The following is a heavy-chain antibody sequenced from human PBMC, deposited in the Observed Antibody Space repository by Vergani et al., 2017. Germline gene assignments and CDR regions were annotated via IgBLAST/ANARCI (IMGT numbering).Heavy chain of an antibody. CDR1: GYSISSGYY. J-gene: IGHJ3*02. V-gene: IGHV4-38-2*01. CDR2: IYHSGST. Sequence: QVQLQESGPGLVKPSETLSLTCAVSGYSISSGYYWGWIRQPPGKGLEWIGSIYHSGSTYYNPSLKSQFTTSEDTSKNQFSLQLSSVTAAETAVYYCARHQYYDCWSGYYMDYGFDIWGQGTMVTVSS. CDR3: ARHQYYDCWSGYYMDYGFDI. D-gene: IGHD3-3*01.